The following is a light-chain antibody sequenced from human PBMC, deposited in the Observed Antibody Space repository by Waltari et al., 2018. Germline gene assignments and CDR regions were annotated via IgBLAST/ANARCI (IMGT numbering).Light chain of an antibody. CDR2: EVN. CDR3: SSFAGSNLVL. V-gene: IGLV2-8*01. CDR1: SSDVGGSKY. Sequence: QSALTQSPSASGSPGQSVTISCTGTSSDVGGSKYVSWYQQHPGKAPKPMIFEVNTRPSGVPDRFSGSKSGNTASLTVSGLQAEDEADYYCSSFAGSNLVLFGGGTKLTVL. J-gene: IGLJ2*01.